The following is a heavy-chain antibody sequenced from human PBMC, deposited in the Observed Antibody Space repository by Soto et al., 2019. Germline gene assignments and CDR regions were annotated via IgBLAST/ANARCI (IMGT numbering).Heavy chain of an antibody. V-gene: IGHV4-30-4*01. CDR3: ASTTTYYYDSSGYYVDY. CDR1: RGSISSVDYY. Sequence: PSETLSLTCTVSRGSISSVDYYWRWIRQPPGKGLEWIGYIYYSGSTYYNPSLKSRVTISVDTSKNQFSLKLSSVTAADTAVYYCASTTTYYYDSSGYYVDYWGQGTLVTVS. D-gene: IGHD3-22*01. J-gene: IGHJ4*02. CDR2: IYYSGST.